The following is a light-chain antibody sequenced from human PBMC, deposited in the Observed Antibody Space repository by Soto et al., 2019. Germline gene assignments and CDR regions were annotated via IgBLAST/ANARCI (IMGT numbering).Light chain of an antibody. CDR1: HDISTY. V-gene: IGKV1-9*01. CDR2: EES. CDR3: QXLNTLPFT. Sequence: DIQLTQSPSLLSASVGDRVTIPCRASHDISTYLAWYQQKPGKAPKLVIYEESTLQSGVPYRLSGSGSGTELTLTISGLLPEDFATYHCQXLNTLPFTFGQGTRLEI. J-gene: IGKJ5*01.